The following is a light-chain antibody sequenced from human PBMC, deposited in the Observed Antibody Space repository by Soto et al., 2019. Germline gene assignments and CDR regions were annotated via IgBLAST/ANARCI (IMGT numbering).Light chain of an antibody. Sequence: QPVLTQSPSASASLGASVKLTCTLSSGHSSYPIAWHQQQPEKGPRYLMKLNSDGSHSKEEGIPDRFSGSSSGAERYLTISSLQSEDEADYYCQTWGTGSWVFGGGTKLTVL. J-gene: IGLJ3*02. CDR2: LNSDGSH. V-gene: IGLV4-69*01. CDR3: QTWGTGSWV. CDR1: SGHSSYP.